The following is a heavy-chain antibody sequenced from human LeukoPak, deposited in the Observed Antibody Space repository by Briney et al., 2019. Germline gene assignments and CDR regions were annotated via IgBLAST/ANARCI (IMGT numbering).Heavy chain of an antibody. D-gene: IGHD6-13*01. Sequence: ASVKVSCKASGYTFTSYDLNWVRQATGQRLEWMGWINAGNGNTKYSQKFQGRVTMTRDTSISTAYMELSRLRSDDTAVYYCARVGIAGLNYYYMDVWGKGTTVTVSS. CDR1: GYTFTSYD. CDR2: INAGNGNT. V-gene: IGHV1-2*02. J-gene: IGHJ6*03. CDR3: ARVGIAGLNYYYMDV.